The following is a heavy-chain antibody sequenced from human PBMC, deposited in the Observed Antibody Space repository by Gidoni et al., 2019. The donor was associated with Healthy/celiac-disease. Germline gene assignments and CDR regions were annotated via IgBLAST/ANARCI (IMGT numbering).Heavy chain of an antibody. CDR3: AILGGHCSGGSCPDY. J-gene: IGHJ4*02. Sequence: EVHLLESGGGLVQPGGSLTLSFAAAGFPFRSYAMSWVRQAPGKGLEWVSAISGSGGSTYYADSVKGRFTISRDNSKNTLYLQMNSLRAEDTAVYYCAILGGHCSGGSCPDYWGQGTLVTVSS. V-gene: IGHV3-23*01. CDR1: GFPFRSYA. CDR2: ISGSGGST. D-gene: IGHD2-15*01.